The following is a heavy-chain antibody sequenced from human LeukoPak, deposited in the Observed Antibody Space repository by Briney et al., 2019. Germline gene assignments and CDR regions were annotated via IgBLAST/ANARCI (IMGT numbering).Heavy chain of an antibody. V-gene: IGHV3-74*01. CDR3: ARAVYYSNYLGY. J-gene: IGHJ4*01. Sequence: GGSLRLSCAASGFTFSSYSMNWVRQAPGKGLVWVSRINSDGSSTNYADSVKGRFTISRDNAKNTLYLQMNSLRAEDTAIYYCARAVYYSNYLGYWGQGTLVTVSS. D-gene: IGHD3-10*01. CDR2: INSDGSST. CDR1: GFTFSSYS.